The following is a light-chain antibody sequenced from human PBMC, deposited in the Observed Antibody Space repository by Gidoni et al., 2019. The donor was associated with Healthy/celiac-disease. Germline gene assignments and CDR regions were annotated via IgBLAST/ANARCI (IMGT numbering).Light chain of an antibody. CDR1: QDISNY. V-gene: IGKV1-33*01. J-gene: IGKJ4*01. CDR2: DAS. Sequence: SVGDRVTITCQASQDISNYLNWYQQKPGKAPKLLIYDASNLETGVPSRFSGSGSGTDFTFTISSLQPEDIATYYCQQYDNLPPLTFGGGTKVEIK. CDR3: QQYDNLPPLT.